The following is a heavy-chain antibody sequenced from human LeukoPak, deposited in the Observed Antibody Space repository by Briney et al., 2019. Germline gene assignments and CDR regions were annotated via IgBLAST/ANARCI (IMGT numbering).Heavy chain of an antibody. Sequence: GGSLRLSRAASGFTFSTYSMNWVRQAPGKGLEWVSSISSSSSYIYYADSVKGRFTISRDNAKNSLDLQMNSLRAEDTAVYYCARGAPRHFDYWGQGTLVTVSS. CDR2: ISSSSSYI. CDR3: ARGAPRHFDY. CDR1: GFTFSTYS. J-gene: IGHJ4*02. D-gene: IGHD1-26*01. V-gene: IGHV3-21*01.